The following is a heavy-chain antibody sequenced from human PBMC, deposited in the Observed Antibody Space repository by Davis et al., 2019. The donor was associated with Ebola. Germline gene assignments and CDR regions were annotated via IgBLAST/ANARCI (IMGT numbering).Heavy chain of an antibody. J-gene: IGHJ6*02. CDR1: GGSFSGYY. CDR3: ARGIITMVQGVIVYYYYYGMDV. Sequence: MPSETLSLTCAVYGGSFSGYYWSWIRQPPGKGLEWIGEINHSGSTNYNPSLKSRVTISVDTSKNQFSLKLSSVTAADTAVYYCARGIITMVQGVIVYYYYYGMDVWGQGTTVTVSS. CDR2: INHSGST. D-gene: IGHD3-10*01. V-gene: IGHV4-34*01.